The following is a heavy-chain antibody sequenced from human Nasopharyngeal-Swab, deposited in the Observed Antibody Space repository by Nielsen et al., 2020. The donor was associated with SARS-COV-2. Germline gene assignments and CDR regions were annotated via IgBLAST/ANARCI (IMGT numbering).Heavy chain of an antibody. CDR2: IIPIFGTA. J-gene: IGHJ6*03. D-gene: IGHD1-1*01. V-gene: IGHV1-69*13. Sequence: SVKVSCKASGGTFSSYAISWVRQAPGQGLEWMGGIIPIFGTANYAQKFQGRVTITADESTSTAYMELSSLRSEDTAVYYCASQGATGTHYYYYYMDVWGKGTTVTASS. CDR1: GGTFSSYA. CDR3: ASQGATGTHYYYYYMDV.